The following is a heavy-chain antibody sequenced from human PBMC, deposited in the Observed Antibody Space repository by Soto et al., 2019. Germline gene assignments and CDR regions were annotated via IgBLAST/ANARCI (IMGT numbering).Heavy chain of an antibody. V-gene: IGHV3-23*01. CDR2: ISGSGGST. CDR1: GFTFSSYA. J-gene: IGHJ2*01. Sequence: GGSLRLSCAASGFTFSSYAMSWVRQAPGKGLEWVSAISGSGGSTYYADSVKGRFTISRDNSKNTLYLQMSRLRAEDTAVYYFAKVADCFSGSYRPLGWYFDLWVRGTLVTVSS. CDR3: AKVADCFSGSYRPLGWYFDL. D-gene: IGHD3-16*02.